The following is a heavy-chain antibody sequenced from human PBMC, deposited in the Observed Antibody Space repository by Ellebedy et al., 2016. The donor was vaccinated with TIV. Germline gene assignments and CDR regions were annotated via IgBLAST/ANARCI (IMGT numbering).Heavy chain of an antibody. CDR2: IKSKTDGGTT. CDR3: TRDSYCSGGSCYEGPGYYYYGMDV. Sequence: GESLKISCAASGFTFSNAWMSWVRQAPGKGLEWVGRIKSKTDGGTTDYAAPVKGRFTISRDDSKNTLYLQMTSLKTEDTAVYYCTRDSYCSGGSCYEGPGYYYYGMDVWGQGTTVTVSS. J-gene: IGHJ6*02. CDR1: GFTFSNAW. V-gene: IGHV3-15*01. D-gene: IGHD2-15*01.